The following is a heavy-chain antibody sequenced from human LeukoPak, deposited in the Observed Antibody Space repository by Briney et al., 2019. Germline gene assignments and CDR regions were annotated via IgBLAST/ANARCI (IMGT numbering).Heavy chain of an antibody. V-gene: IGHV3-30*18. CDR2: ISYDGSNK. Sequence: PGGSLRLSCAASGFTFSNYAMNWVRQAPGKGLEWVAVISYDGSNKYYADSVKGRFTIPRDNSKNTLYLQMNSLRAEDTAVYYCAKEVYCSGGSCDDYYGMDVWGQGTTVTVSS. CDR3: AKEVYCSGGSCDDYYGMDV. J-gene: IGHJ6*02. D-gene: IGHD2-15*01. CDR1: GFTFSNYA.